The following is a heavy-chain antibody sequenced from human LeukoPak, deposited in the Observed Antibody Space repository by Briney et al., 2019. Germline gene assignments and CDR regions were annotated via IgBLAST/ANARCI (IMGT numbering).Heavy chain of an antibody. CDR1: GFTVSSNY. CDR3: ARSPWSGYYFDY. J-gene: IGHJ4*02. D-gene: IGHD3-3*01. CDR2: IYSGGST. Sequence: GGSLRLSCAASGFTVSSNYMSWVRQAPGKGLEWVSVIYSGGSTYYADSVKGRFTISRDNSKNSLYLQMNSLRAEDTAVYYCARSPWSGYYFDYWGQGTLVTVSS. V-gene: IGHV3-53*01.